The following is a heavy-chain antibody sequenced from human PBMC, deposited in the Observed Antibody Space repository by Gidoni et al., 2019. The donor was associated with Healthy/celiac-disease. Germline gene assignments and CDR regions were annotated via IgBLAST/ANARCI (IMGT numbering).Heavy chain of an antibody. D-gene: IGHD2-21*01. V-gene: IGHV3-74*01. CDR3: AMWSKD. CDR2: INSDGSST. Sequence: VQLVESGGGLVQPGGSLRLSCAASGFPFSTYLRHWFRQPPVKGLVWVSRINSDGSSTSYADSVKGRFTISRDNAKNTLYLQMNSLRAEDTAVYYCAMWSKDWGQGTLVTVSS. J-gene: IGHJ4*02. CDR1: GFPFSTYL.